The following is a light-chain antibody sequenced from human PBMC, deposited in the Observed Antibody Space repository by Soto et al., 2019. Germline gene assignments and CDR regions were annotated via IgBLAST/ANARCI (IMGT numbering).Light chain of an antibody. V-gene: IGLV1-40*01. J-gene: IGLJ3*02. Sequence: QSVLTQPPSVSGAPGQRVTISCTGNNSNLGAGYDVHWYQQLPGAAPKLVLFGNRNRPSGVPERFSGSKSGTSASLAITGLQAEDEAGYYCQAYDYSLTASVFGGGTKVTVL. CDR1: NSNLGAGYD. CDR3: QAYDYSLTASV. CDR2: GNR.